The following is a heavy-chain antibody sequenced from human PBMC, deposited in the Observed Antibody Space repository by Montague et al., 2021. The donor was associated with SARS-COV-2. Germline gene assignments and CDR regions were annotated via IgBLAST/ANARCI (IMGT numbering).Heavy chain of an antibody. Sequence: SETLSLTCTVSGGSISSYYWSWIRQPPGKGLEWIGYIYYSGSTNYNPSLKSRVTISVDTSKNQFSLKLSSVTAADTAVYYCAREAYYYDSSGYYGGGYYYYYGMDVWGQGTTVTVSS. V-gene: IGHV4-4*08. D-gene: IGHD3-22*01. CDR1: GGSISSYY. J-gene: IGHJ6*02. CDR2: IYYSGST. CDR3: AREAYYYDSSGYYGGGYYYYYGMDV.